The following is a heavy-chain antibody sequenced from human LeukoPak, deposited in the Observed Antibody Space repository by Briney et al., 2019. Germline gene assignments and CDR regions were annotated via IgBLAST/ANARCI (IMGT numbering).Heavy chain of an antibody. Sequence: PGGSLRLSCAASGFTFSNFFMSWVRQAPGEGLEWVASITQDGSAKYYEDSVKGRFTISRDNADNSLYLQMNSLRAEDTALYYCARDARRRSDYWGLGTLVTVSS. CDR1: GFTFSNFF. CDR3: ARDARRRSDY. V-gene: IGHV3-7*01. D-gene: IGHD6-25*01. CDR2: ITQDGSAK. J-gene: IGHJ4*02.